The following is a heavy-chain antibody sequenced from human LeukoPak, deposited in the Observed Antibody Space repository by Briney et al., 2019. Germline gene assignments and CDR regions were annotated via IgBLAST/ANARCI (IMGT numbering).Heavy chain of an antibody. CDR3: AKDAGLAADIVVVPAAIGRGLYYMDV. CDR1: GFTFSSYA. D-gene: IGHD2-2*02. J-gene: IGHJ6*03. Sequence: PGGSLRLSCAASGFTFSSYAMSWVRQAPGKGLEWVSAISGSGGSTYYADSVKGRFTISRDNSKNTLYLQMNSLRAEDTAVYYCAKDAGLAADIVVVPAAIGRGLYYMDVWGKGTTVTVSS. CDR2: ISGSGGST. V-gene: IGHV3-23*01.